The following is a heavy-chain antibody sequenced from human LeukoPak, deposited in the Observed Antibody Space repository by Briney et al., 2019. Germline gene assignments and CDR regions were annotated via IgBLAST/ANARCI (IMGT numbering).Heavy chain of an antibody. D-gene: IGHD4-11*01. CDR3: ARLMWYSNHYFDY. J-gene: IGHJ4*02. Sequence: SETLSLTCAVSGYSISCGYYWGWIRQPPGEGLEWIGSIYHSGSTYYNPSLKSRVTISVDTSKNQFSLKLSSVTAADTAVYYCARLMWYSNHYFDYWGQGTLVTVSS. V-gene: IGHV4-38-2*01. CDR2: IYHSGST. CDR1: GYSISCGYY.